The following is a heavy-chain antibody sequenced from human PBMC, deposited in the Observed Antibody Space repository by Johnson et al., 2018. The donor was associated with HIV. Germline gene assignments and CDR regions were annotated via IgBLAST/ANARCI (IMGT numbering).Heavy chain of an antibody. CDR1: GFTFGDSA. D-gene: IGHD1-7*01. J-gene: IGHJ3*02. V-gene: IGHV3-49*04. CDR2: IRSKAYGGTT. Sequence: VQLVESGGGLVQPGRSLRLSCSTSGFTFGDSAMSWVRQAPGKGLEWVAFIRSKAYGGTTEYAASVKGRFTVSRDDSKSIAYLQMNKLKTEDTGLYYCTRDSNLNWNYNVAFDIWGQGTLVTVSS. CDR3: TRDSNLNWNYNVAFDI.